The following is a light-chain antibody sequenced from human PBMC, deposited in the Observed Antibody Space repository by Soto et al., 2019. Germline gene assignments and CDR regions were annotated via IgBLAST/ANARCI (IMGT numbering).Light chain of an antibody. J-gene: IGKJ1*01. V-gene: IGKV1-5*03. Sequence: DIQMTQSPSTLSASVGDRVTITCRASQSISSWLAWYQQKPGKAPKLLIYKASSLESGVPSRFSGSGSGTEFTLTISSLQPDDFATYYCQQYHSYPWTFGQRTKVEIK. CDR1: QSISSW. CDR3: QQYHSYPWT. CDR2: KAS.